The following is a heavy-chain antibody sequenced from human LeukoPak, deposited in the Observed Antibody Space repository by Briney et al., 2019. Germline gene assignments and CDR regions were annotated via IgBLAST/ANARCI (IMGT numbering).Heavy chain of an antibody. CDR2: IYSGGST. J-gene: IGHJ4*02. D-gene: IGHD3-22*01. CDR1: GFTVSSNY. CDR3: AADSDGYYYFDY. V-gene: IGHV3-53*01. Sequence: GGSLRLSCAASGFTVSSNYMSWVRQAPGKGLEWVSVIYSGGSTYYADSVKGRFTISRDNSKNTLYLQMNSLRAEDTAVYYCAADSDGYYYFDYWGQGTLVTVSS.